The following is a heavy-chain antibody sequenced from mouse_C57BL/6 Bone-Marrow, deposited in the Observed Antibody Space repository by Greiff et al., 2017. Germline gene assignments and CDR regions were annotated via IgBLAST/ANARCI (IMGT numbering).Heavy chain of an antibody. CDR3: TAYGWYFDD. CDR1: GFNIKDDY. J-gene: IGHJ1*03. V-gene: IGHV14-4*01. CDR2: IDPENGDT. D-gene: IGHD1-1*02. Sequence: EVQLQQSGAELVRPGASVKLSCTASGFNIKDDYMHWVKQRPEQGLEWIGWIDPENGDTEYASKFQGKATITADTSSNTAYLQLSSLTSEDTAVYYCTAYGWYFDDWGKGTTVTVSS.